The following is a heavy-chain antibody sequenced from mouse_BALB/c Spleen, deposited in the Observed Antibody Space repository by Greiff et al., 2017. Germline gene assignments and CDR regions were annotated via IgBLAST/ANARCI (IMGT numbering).Heavy chain of an antibody. CDR3: TRDVYYYGAFDY. J-gene: IGHJ2*01. V-gene: IGHV5-6-4*01. CDR1: GFTFSSYT. Sequence: DVHLVESGGGLVKPGGSLKLSCAASGFTFSSYTMSWVRQTPEKRLEWVATISCGGSYTYYPDSVKGRFTISRDNAKNTLYLQMSSLKSEDTAMYYCTRDVYYYGAFDYWGQGTTLTVSS. CDR2: ISCGGSYT. D-gene: IGHD1-1*01.